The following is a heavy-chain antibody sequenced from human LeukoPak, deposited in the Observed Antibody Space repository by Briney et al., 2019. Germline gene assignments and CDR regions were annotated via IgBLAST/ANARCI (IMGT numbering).Heavy chain of an antibody. CDR2: IVVGSGNT. CDR1: GFTFTSSA. V-gene: IGHV1-58*01. CDR3: AAQGSYDSSGSFDY. Sequence: SVKVSCKASGFTFTSSAVQWVRQARGQRLEWIGWIVVGSGNTNYAQKFQERVTITRDMSTSTAYMELSSLRSEDTAVYYCAAQGSYDSSGSFDYWGQGTLVTVSS. D-gene: IGHD3-22*01. J-gene: IGHJ4*02.